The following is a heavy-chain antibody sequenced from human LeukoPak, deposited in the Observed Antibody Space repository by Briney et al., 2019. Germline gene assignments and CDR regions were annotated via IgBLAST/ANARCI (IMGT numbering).Heavy chain of an antibody. J-gene: IGHJ4*02. D-gene: IGHD5-18*01. CDR1: GYTFTSYY. CDR2: ISVQNGNT. V-gene: IGHV1-18*04. CDR3: ARASSDNTAMATPFAY. Sequence: ASVKVSCKASGYTFTSYYMHWVRQAPGQGLEWMGWISVQNGNTNYAQKLQGRVTMTTDTSTSTAYMELRSLRSDDTAVYYCARASSDNTAMATPFAYWGQGTLVTVSS.